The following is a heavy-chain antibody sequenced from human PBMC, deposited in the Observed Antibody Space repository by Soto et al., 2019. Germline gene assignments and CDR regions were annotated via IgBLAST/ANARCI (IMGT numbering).Heavy chain of an antibody. CDR2: IIPIFGTA. Sequence: QVQLVQSRAEVKKPGSSVKVSCKASGGTFSSYAISWVRQAPGQGLEWMGGIIPIFGTANYAQKFQGRVTITADESTSTADMEVSSSRSEDTAVYYCAIKIAARGYYYYGLDVWGQGTTVTVSS. CDR3: AIKIAARGYYYYGLDV. V-gene: IGHV1-69*01. J-gene: IGHJ6*02. D-gene: IGHD6-6*01. CDR1: GGTFSSYA.